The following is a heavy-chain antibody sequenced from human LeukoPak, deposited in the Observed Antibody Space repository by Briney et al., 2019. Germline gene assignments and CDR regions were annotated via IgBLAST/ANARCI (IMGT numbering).Heavy chain of an antibody. V-gene: IGHV4-34*01. Sequence: SETLSLTCAVYGGSFSGYYWSWIRPPPGKGLEWIGEINHSGSTIYNPSLKSRVTISVDTSKNQFSLKLSSVTAADTAVYYCATLAKVVAANENWFDPWGQGTLVTVSS. CDR2: INHSGST. D-gene: IGHD2-15*01. CDR3: ATLAKVVAANENWFDP. CDR1: GGSFSGYY. J-gene: IGHJ5*02.